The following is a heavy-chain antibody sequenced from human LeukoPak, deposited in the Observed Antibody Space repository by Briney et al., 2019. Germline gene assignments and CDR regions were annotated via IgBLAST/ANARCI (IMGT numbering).Heavy chain of an antibody. CDR3: ARTNWLAPEM. D-gene: IGHD1-1*01. V-gene: IGHV2-5*01. Sequence: SGPTLVNPTQTLTLTCTFSGFSLSSSGVAVAWIRQPPGKALEWLALIYSNDTKRHSPSLNSRLTITQDSAKNHVVLTITNMDPTDTGTYYSARTNWLAPEMWGQGTLVTVSS. CDR2: IYSNDTK. CDR1: GFSLSSSGVA. J-gene: IGHJ4*02.